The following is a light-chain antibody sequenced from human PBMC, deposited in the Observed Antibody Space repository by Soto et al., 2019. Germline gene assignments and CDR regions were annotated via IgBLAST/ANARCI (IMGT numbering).Light chain of an antibody. Sequence: QSVLTQPPSVSEVPRQTVTISCSGSSSNIGNNAVTWYQMVPGKPPKLLIYYNDVLPAGISDRFSASKSGTSASLAISGLQSEDEADYYCATWDDSLHCHVFGGGTKLTVL. CDR1: SSNIGNNA. J-gene: IGLJ3*02. CDR2: YND. CDR3: ATWDDSLHCHV. V-gene: IGLV1-36*01.